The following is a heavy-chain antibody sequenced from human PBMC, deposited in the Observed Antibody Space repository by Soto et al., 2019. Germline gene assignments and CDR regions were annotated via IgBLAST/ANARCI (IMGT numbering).Heavy chain of an antibody. CDR1: GYSFAGYW. Sequence: SGESLKISCKGSGYSFAGYWITWVRQKPGKGLEWMGRIDPSDSQTYYSPSFRGHVTISVTKSITTVFLQWSILRASDTAMYYCARQIYDSDTGPNFQYYFDSWGQGTPVTVSS. CDR3: ARQIYDSDTGPNFQYYFDS. D-gene: IGHD3-22*01. CDR2: IDPSDSQT. J-gene: IGHJ4*02. V-gene: IGHV5-10-1*01.